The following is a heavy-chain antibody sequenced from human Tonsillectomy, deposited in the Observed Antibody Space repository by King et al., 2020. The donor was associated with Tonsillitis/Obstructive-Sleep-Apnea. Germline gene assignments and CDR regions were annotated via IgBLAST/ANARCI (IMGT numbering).Heavy chain of an antibody. CDR3: ARSSFFDTSGYHFDY. V-gene: IGHV2-70*11. J-gene: IGHJ4*02. CDR2: IDWEDDK. Sequence: VTLKESGPALVKPTQTLTLTCTFSGFSLSTSGMCVSWVRQPPGKALEWLARIDWEDDKYYSTSLKTRLTISKDTSKHQVFLTMTNMGPVDTATYYCARSSFFDTSGYHFDYWGQGTLVTVSS. D-gene: IGHD3-22*01. CDR1: GFSLSTSGMC.